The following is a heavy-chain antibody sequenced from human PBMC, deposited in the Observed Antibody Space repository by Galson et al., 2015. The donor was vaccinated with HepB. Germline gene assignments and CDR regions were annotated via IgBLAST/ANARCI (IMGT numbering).Heavy chain of an antibody. CDR1: GDSVSTTGGA. CDR3: TNERNYYASFDI. Sequence: CAISGDSVSTTGGAWDWIRQSPSRGLEWLGRTYFRSRWRNDYAPSIKSRITIGPDTAKNQFSLQLNSVTPEGTAVYYCTNERNYYASFDIWGLGTMVTVSS. V-gene: IGHV6-1*01. D-gene: IGHD3-10*01. J-gene: IGHJ3*02. CDR2: TYFRSRWRN.